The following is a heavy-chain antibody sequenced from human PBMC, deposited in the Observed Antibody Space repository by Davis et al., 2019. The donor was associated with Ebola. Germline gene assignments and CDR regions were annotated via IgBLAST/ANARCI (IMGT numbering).Heavy chain of an antibody. D-gene: IGHD2-15*01. J-gene: IGHJ6*02. CDR2: FIPIFGTA. CDR1: GYTFTSYA. Sequence: AASVKVSCKASGYTFTSYAISWVRQAPGQGLEWMGGFIPIFGTANYAKKFQGRVTITADKSTSTAYMELSSLRCEDTAVYYCARFGYCSVGSCYDPYYYYGMDVWGQGTTVTVSS. CDR3: ARFGYCSVGSCYDPYYYYGMDV. V-gene: IGHV1-69*06.